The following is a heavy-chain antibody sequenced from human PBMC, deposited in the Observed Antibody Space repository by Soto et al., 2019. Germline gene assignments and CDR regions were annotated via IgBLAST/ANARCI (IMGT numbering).Heavy chain of an antibody. CDR1: GGSISSSSYY. J-gene: IGHJ5*02. V-gene: IGHV4-39*01. CDR3: ARLAIFGVVNWFDP. CDR2: IYYSGST. D-gene: IGHD3-3*01. Sequence: SETLSLTCTVSGGSISSSSYYWGWIRQPPGKGLEWIGSIYYSGSTYYNPSLKSRVTISVDTSKNQFSLKLSSVTAADTAVYYCARLAIFGVVNWFDPWGQGTLVTVSS.